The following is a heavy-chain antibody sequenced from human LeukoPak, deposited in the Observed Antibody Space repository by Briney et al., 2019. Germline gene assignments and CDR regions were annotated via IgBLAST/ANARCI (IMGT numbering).Heavy chain of an antibody. V-gene: IGHV4-39*01. D-gene: IGHD5-24*01. J-gene: IGHJ5*02. CDR1: GGSISSSNDY. CDR3: GRRPPNLNGFAP. Sequence: SETLSLTCTVSGGSISSSNDYWGWIRRAPGKGLEWIGSVYSSGSSLYNPSLRSRVTVSVDTSKNQFFLRLSSVTAADTAVYYWGRRPPNLNGFAPGGRGARVTVS. CDR2: VYSSGSS.